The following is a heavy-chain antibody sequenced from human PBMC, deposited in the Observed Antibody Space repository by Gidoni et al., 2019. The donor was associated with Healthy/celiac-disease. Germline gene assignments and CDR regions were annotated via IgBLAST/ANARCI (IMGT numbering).Heavy chain of an antibody. CDR3: AKDDGDGSYSGWKYFQH. Sequence: EVQLVESGGVVVQPGGSPRLSCAASGFTFDDYTMTWVRQGPGKGLEWVSLISWDGGSTDYADSVKGRFTISRDNSKNSLYLQMNSLRTEDTALYYCAKDDGDGSYSGWKYFQHWGQGTLVTVSS. CDR2: ISWDGGST. J-gene: IGHJ1*01. V-gene: IGHV3-43*01. CDR1: GFTFDDYT. D-gene: IGHD1-26*01.